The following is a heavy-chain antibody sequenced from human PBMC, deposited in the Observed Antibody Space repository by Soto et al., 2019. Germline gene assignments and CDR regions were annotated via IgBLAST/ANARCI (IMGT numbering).Heavy chain of an antibody. Sequence: QVQLQESGPGLVKPSQTLSLTCTVSGGSISSGGYYWSWIRPHPGKGLEWIGYIYYSGSTYYNPSLKSRVTISVDTSKNQFSLKLSSVTAADTAVYYCARERRYGFEDYFDYWGQGTLVTVSS. J-gene: IGHJ4*02. CDR3: ARERRYGFEDYFDY. V-gene: IGHV4-31*03. CDR1: GGSISSGGYY. CDR2: IYYSGST. D-gene: IGHD3-9*01.